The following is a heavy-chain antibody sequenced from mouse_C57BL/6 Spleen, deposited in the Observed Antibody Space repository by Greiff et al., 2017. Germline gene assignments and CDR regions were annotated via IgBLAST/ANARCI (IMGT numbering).Heavy chain of an antibody. V-gene: IGHV1-59*01. CDR1: GYTFTSYW. Sequence: VQLQQPGAELVRPGTSVKLSCKASGYTFTSYWMHWVKQRPGQGLEWIGVIDPSDSYTNYNQKFKGTATLTVDTSTSPADMQRSSLTSEDSAVYYCARRGARGAMDYWGQGTSVTVSS. CDR3: ARRGARGAMDY. J-gene: IGHJ4*01. CDR2: IDPSDSYT.